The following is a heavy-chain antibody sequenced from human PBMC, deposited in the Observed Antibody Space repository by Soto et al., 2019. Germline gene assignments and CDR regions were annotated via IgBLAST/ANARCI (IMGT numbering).Heavy chain of an antibody. CDR1: GYPFTGYY. CDR2: INPNSGGT. J-gene: IGHJ6*02. CDR3: AREGYPSSDYYGMDV. Sequence: GXTVKVACNASGYPFTGYYVHWVRQAPGQGLEWMGWINPNSGGTNYAQKFQGRVTMTRDTSISTAYMELSRLRSDDTAVYYCAREGYPSSDYYGMDVWAQRTTVTVSS. V-gene: IGHV1-2*02. D-gene: IGHD5-12*01.